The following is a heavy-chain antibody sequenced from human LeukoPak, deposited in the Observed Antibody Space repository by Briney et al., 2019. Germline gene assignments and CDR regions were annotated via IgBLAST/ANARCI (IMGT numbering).Heavy chain of an antibody. J-gene: IGHJ3*02. V-gene: IGHV5-51*01. CDR1: GYSFTSYW. CDR2: IYPGDSDT. Sequence: GESLKISCKGSGYSFTSYWIGWVRQMPGKGLEWMGIIYPGDSDTRYSPSFQGQVTISADKSISTACLQWSSLKASDTAMYYCARGFLGYCSSTSCSTYDAFDIWGQGTMVTVSS. CDR3: ARGFLGYCSSTSCSTYDAFDI. D-gene: IGHD2-2*01.